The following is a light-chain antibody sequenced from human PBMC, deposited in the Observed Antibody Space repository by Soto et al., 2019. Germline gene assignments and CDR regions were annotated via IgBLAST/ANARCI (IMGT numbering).Light chain of an antibody. J-gene: IGKJ2*01. CDR1: QSVSSN. CDR3: QQYDNWPPYT. Sequence: EIVMTQSPATLSVSPGERATLSCRASQSVSSNLAWYQQKPSQAPRLLIYAASTRATGIPARFSGSGSGTEVTLTISSLQSEDFAVYYCQQYDNWPPYTFGQGTKLEIK. CDR2: AAS. V-gene: IGKV3-15*01.